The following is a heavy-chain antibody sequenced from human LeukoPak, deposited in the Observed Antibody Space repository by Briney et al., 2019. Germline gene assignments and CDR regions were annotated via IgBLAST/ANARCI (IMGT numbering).Heavy chain of an antibody. CDR2: IGTAGDT. CDR3: ARGLHYYDSSGYYPNDAFDI. CDR1: GFTFSSYD. J-gene: IGHJ3*02. V-gene: IGHV3-13*01. Sequence: PGGSLRLFSAASGFTFSSYDMHWVRQAPGKGLEWVSAIGTAGDTYYPGSVKGRFTISRENAKNSLYLQMNSLRAGDTAMYYCARGLHYYDSSGYYPNDAFDIWGQGTMVTVSS. D-gene: IGHD3-22*01.